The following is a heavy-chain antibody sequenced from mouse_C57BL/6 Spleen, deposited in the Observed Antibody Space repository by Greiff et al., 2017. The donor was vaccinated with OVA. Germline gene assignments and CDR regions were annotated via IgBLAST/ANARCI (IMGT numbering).Heavy chain of an antibody. CDR3: ARTTTGNYFDY. CDR1: GFSLTSYA. J-gene: IGHJ2*01. D-gene: IGHD1-1*01. Sequence: QVQLKESGPGLVAPSQSLSIPCTVSGFSLTSYAISWVRQQPGKGLEWLGVIWTGGGTKYNSALKSRLSISKDNSKSQVFLKMNSLQTDDTARYYCARTTTGNYFDYWGQGTTLTVSS. V-gene: IGHV2-9-1*01. CDR2: IWTGGGT.